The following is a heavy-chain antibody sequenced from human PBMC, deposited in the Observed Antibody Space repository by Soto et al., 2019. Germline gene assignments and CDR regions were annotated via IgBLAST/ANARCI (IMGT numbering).Heavy chain of an antibody. CDR2: VYSSGST. J-gene: IGHJ6*02. CDR1: GGSISSGGYY. CDR3: ARDCWLYSSGGYGMDV. Sequence: QVQLQESGPGLVKPSQTLSLICTVSGGSISSGGYYWSWIRQHPGKGLEWIGYVYSSGSTYYNPSLKSRVTISEDTSKNQFPLKLSAVTAADTAVYDCARDCWLYSSGGYGMDVWGQGTTVTVSS. D-gene: IGHD6-25*01. V-gene: IGHV4-31*03.